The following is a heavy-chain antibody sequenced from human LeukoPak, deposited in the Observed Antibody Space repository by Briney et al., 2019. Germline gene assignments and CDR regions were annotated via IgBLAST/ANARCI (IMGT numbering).Heavy chain of an antibody. CDR2: INHSGST. Sequence: SETLSLTCAVYGGSFSGYYWSWIRQPPGKGLEWIGEINHSGSTNYNPSLKSRVTISVDTSKNKFSLKLSSVTAADTAVYYCARSPYTMPFDYWGQGTLVTVSS. V-gene: IGHV4-34*01. CDR1: GGSFSGYY. CDR3: ARSPYTMPFDY. D-gene: IGHD2-2*01. J-gene: IGHJ4*02.